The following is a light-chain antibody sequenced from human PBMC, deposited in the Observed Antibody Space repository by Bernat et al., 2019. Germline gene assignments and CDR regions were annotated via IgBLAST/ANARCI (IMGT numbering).Light chain of an antibody. CDR1: SSDVGAYTY. J-gene: IGLJ3*02. CDR2: QVG. V-gene: IGLV2-8*01. Sequence: QSALTQPPSASGSPGQSVTISCTGTSSDVGAYTYVSWYQQHPGKAPKLIIYQVGERPSGVPDRFSGSNSGNTAALTVSGLQAEDEADYYCSSYAGSNNFWVFGGGTKLTVL. CDR3: SSYAGSNNFWV.